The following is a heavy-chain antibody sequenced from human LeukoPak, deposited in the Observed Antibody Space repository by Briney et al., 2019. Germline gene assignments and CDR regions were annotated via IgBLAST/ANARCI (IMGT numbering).Heavy chain of an antibody. CDR3: ARDHSAYCGGDCYPYYFDY. J-gene: IGHJ4*02. Sequence: ASVKVSCKAPGGTFSSYAISWVRQAPGQGLEWMGRIIPILCIANYAQKFQGRVTITADKSTSTAYMELSSLRSEDTAVYYCARDHSAYCGGDCYPYYFDYWGQGTLVTVSS. D-gene: IGHD2-21*02. CDR2: IIPILCIA. V-gene: IGHV1-69*04. CDR1: GGTFSSYA.